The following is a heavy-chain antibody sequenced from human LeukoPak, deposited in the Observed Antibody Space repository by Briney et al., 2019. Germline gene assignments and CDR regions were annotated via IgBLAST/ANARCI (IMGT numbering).Heavy chain of an antibody. CDR3: ARDLGLEVVVVGEDAFDI. CDR2: ISTYNGNT. J-gene: IGHJ3*02. V-gene: IGHV1-18*01. Sequence: GASVKVSCKASGYTFTSYGICRVRQAPGQGLEWMGWISTYNGNTNYAQKLQGRVTMTTDTSTSTAYMELRSLRSDDTAVYYCARDLGLEVVVVGEDAFDIWGQGTMVTVSS. D-gene: IGHD2-2*01. CDR1: GYTFTSYG.